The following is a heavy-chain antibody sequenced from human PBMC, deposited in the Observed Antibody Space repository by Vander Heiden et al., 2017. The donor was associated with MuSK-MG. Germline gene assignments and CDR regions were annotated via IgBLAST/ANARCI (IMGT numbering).Heavy chain of an antibody. CDR2: IDPSDSYT. J-gene: IGHJ2*01. CDR1: GYSFTSYW. V-gene: IGHV5-10-1*03. Sequence: EVQLVQSGAEVKKPGESLRISCKGSGYSFTSYWISWVRQMPGKGLEWMGRIDPSDSYTNYSPSFQGHVTISADKSISTAYLQWSSLKASDTAMYYCARQDEMLYNWNPYWYFDLWGRGTLVTVSS. CDR3: ARQDEMLYNWNPYWYFDL. D-gene: IGHD1-20*01.